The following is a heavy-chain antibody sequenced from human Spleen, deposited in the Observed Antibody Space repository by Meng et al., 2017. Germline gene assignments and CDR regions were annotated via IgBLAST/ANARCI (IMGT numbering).Heavy chain of an antibody. CDR1: GYTFTSYA. CDR3: ATRGNPYLNC. Sequence: VQLVRSGAEVKKPWASVKVSCKASGYTFTSYAMHWVRQAPGQRLEWMGWINVYNGKTDYALKFQDRVTMTTDTFTNTAYMELRSLRSDDTAVYYCATRGNPYLNCWGQGTLVTVSS. V-gene: IGHV1-3*01. J-gene: IGHJ4*02. CDR2: INVYNGKT.